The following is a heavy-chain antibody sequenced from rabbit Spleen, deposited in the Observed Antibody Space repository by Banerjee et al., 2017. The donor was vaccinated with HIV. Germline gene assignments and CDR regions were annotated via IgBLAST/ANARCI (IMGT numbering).Heavy chain of an antibody. CDR3: ARDLVGVIGWNFYL. V-gene: IGHV1S40*01. D-gene: IGHD1-1*01. Sequence: QQLVESGGGLVKPGASLTLTCKASGFSFSSGYYMSWVRQAPGKGLEWIGCIGAGSGTTYYASWAKGRFTISKTSSTTVTLRMTSLTVADTATYFCARDLVGVIGWNFYLWGPGTLVTVS. CDR1: GFSFSSGYY. J-gene: IGHJ4*01. CDR2: IGAGSGTT.